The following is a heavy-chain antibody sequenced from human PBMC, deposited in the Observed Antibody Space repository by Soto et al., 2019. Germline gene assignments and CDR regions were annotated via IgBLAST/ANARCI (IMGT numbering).Heavy chain of an antibody. CDR2: INHSGST. D-gene: IGHD3-22*01. CDR3: ARGSLRADSSGYYYCRFGY. J-gene: IGHJ4*02. V-gene: IGHV4-34*01. Sequence: SGSLSLTCTVNGWSFTDYDWSWIRKPPGKGLEWIGEINHSGSTKYNPSLKSRVTISIDTSKNHFSLKLSSVTAADTAVYYCARGSLRADSSGYYYCRFGYWAQGTVVIV. CDR1: GWSFTDYD.